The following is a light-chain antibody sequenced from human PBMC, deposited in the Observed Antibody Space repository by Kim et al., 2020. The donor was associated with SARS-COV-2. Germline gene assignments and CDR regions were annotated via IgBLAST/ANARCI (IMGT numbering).Light chain of an antibody. Sequence: QSASVGDRVTITGRASQSINRWLAWYQQKPGKAPKLLIYKASTLESGVPSRFSGSGSGTEFTLTISSVQPDDFATYYCQQYESYRAFGQGTKLEI. CDR3: QQYESYRA. CDR1: QSINRW. J-gene: IGKJ1*01. V-gene: IGKV1-5*03. CDR2: KAS.